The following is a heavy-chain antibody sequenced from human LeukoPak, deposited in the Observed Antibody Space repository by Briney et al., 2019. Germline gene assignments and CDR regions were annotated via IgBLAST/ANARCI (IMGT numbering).Heavy chain of an antibody. CDR3: AKVRDLDTVLGRFDN. J-gene: IGHJ5*02. D-gene: IGHD5-18*01. Sequence: GGSLRLSCAASGFTFSSYAMSCVRQAPGKGLELGSVISGNGGRTYYADSVKGRFTISRDNSKNTLYLQMNSLRGEDTAVYYCAKVRDLDTVLGRFDNWGQGTLVTVSS. V-gene: IGHV3-23*01. CDR1: GFTFSSYA. CDR2: ISGNGGRT.